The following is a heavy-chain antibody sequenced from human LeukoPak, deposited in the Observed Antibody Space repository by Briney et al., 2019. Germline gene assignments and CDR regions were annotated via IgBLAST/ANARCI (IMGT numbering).Heavy chain of an antibody. CDR3: AREYDVVTGLDS. D-gene: IGHD3-9*01. CDR1: GFTFRSFG. V-gene: IGHV3-30*05. CDR2: ISYEGSLT. J-gene: IGHJ4*02. Sequence: PGGSLRLSCAASGFTFRSFGMHWVRQAPGKGLEWVAFISYEGSLTYYSDSMKGRFTVSRDSSQNTLYLQMDSLRAEDTAVYYCAREYDVVTGLDSWGQGTLVTVSS.